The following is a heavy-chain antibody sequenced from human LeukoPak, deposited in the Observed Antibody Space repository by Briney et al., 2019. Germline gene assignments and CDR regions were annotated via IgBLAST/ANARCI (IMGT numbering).Heavy chain of an antibody. CDR2: ISYDGSNK. CDR3: ARDGHGMDV. Sequence: GGSLRLSCAASGFTFSSYAMHWVRQAPGKGLEWVAVISYDGSNKYYADPVKGRFTISRDNSKNTLYLQMNSLRAEDTAVYYCARDGHGMDVWGQGTTVTVSS. J-gene: IGHJ6*02. CDR1: GFTFSSYA. V-gene: IGHV3-30-3*01.